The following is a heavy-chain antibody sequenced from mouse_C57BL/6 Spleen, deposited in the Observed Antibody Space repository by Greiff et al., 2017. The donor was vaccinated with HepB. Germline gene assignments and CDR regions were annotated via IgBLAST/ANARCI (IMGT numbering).Heavy chain of an antibody. J-gene: IGHJ1*03. V-gene: IGHV7-3*01. CDR3: ARYISAFSGVCDV. Sequence: EVMLVESGGGLVQPGGSLSLSCAASGFTFTDYYMSWVRQPPGKALEWLGFIRNKANGYTTEYSVSVKGRFTISRDNSQSILYLQMNDLRAEDSATYYCARYISAFSGVCDVWGTGTTVAVSS. CDR1: GFTFTDYY. CDR2: IRNKANGYTT.